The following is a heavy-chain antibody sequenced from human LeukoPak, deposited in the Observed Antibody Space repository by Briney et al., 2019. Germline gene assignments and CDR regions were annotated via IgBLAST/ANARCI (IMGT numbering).Heavy chain of an antibody. CDR3: ARDSRYFDWEGWFDP. CDR2: ISSSSSTI. J-gene: IGHJ5*02. Sequence: GGSLRLSCAASGFTFSSYSMNWVRQAPGKGLEWVSYISSSSSTIYYADSVKGRFTISRDNAKNSLYLQMNSLRAEDTAVYYCARDSRYFDWEGWFDPWGQGTLVTVSS. D-gene: IGHD3-9*01. V-gene: IGHV3-48*04. CDR1: GFTFSSYS.